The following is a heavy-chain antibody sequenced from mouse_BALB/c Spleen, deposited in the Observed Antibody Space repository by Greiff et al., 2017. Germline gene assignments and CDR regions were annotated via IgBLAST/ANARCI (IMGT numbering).Heavy chain of an antibody. CDR3: ARPMITTGFAY. CDR2: IYPGDGST. D-gene: IGHD2-4*01. Sequence: QVQLQQSGPELVKPGASVKMSCKASGYTFTSYYIHWVKQRPGQGLEWIGWIYPGDGSTKYNEKFKGKTTLTADKSSSTAYMLLSSLTSEDSAIYFCARPMITTGFAYWGQGTLVTVSA. V-gene: IGHV1S56*01. J-gene: IGHJ3*01. CDR1: GYTFTSYY.